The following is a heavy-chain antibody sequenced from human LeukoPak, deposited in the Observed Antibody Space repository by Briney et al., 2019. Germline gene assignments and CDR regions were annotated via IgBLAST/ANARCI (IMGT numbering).Heavy chain of an antibody. Sequence: GGSLRLSCAVSGFTFSRHWMSWVRQAPAKGLEWVANIKEDGSDKYYVDSVKGRFTISRDDAKNSLFLQMSSLRAEDTAVYYCARVAGGGLDYWGQGTLVTVSS. J-gene: IGHJ4*02. CDR2: IKEDGSDK. CDR3: ARVAGGGLDY. CDR1: GFTFSRHW. D-gene: IGHD2-15*01. V-gene: IGHV3-7*05.